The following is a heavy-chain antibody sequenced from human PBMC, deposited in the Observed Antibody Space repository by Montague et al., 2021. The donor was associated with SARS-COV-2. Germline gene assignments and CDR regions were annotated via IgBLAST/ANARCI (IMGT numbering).Heavy chain of an antibody. CDR3: TRMPDQVWLDY. J-gene: IGHJ4*02. V-gene: IGHV2-70*01. CDR1: GFSLSTSGMC. D-gene: IGHD5-18*01. Sequence: PALVKPTQTLTLTCTFSGFSLSTSGMCVSWIRQPPGEALEWLAVXDWDDDKSYSTSLKTRLTISKDTSKNQVVLTMTNMDPVDTATYYCTRMPDQVWLDYWGQGILVTVSS. CDR2: XDWDDDK.